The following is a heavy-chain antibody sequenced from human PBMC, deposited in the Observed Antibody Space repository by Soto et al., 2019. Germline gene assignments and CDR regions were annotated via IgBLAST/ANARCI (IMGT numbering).Heavy chain of an antibody. CDR1: GYTFTSYG. CDR2: ISAYNGNT. D-gene: IGHD3-3*01. J-gene: IGHJ6*02. CDR3: ARIWFRTIFGVVTLYYGMDV. Sequence: ASVKVSCKASGYTFTSYGISWVRQAPGQGLEWMGWISAYNGNTNYAQKLQGRVTMTTDTSTSTAYMELRSLRSDDTAVYYCARIWFRTIFGVVTLYYGMDVWGQGTTVTVS. V-gene: IGHV1-18*01.